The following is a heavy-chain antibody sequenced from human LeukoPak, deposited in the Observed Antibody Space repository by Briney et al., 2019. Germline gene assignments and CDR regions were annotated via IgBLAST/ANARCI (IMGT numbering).Heavy chain of an antibody. V-gene: IGHV1-2*02. J-gene: IGHJ4*02. CDR1: GYTFTGYY. D-gene: IGHD2-21*02. CDR3: ARAYCGGDCYYYFDY. CDR2: INPNSGGT. Sequence: ASVKVSCKASGYTFTGYYMHWARQAPGQGLEWMGWINPNSGGTNYAQKFQGRVTMTRDTSISTAYMELSRLRSDDTAVYYCARAYCGGDCYYYFDYWGQGTLVTVSS.